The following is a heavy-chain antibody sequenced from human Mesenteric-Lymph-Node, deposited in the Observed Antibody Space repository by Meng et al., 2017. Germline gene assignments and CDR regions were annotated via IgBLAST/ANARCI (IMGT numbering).Heavy chain of an antibody. D-gene: IGHD3-3*01. Sequence: SVKVSCKASGGTFSSYTISWVRQAPGQGLEWMGRIIPILGIANYAQKLQGRVTMTRNTSISTAYMELSSLRSEDTAVYYCAGVAYYYDLWSGYYSYGMDVWGQGTTVTVSS. V-gene: IGHV1-69*02. CDR1: GGTFSSYT. J-gene: IGHJ6*02. CDR2: IIPILGIA. CDR3: AGVAYYYDLWSGYYSYGMDV.